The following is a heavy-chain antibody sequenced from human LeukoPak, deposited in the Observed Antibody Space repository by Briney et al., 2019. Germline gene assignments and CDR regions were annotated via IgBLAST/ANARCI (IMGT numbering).Heavy chain of an antibody. Sequence: PSETLSLTCTVSGGSISSYYWSWIRQPPGKGLEWIGYIYYSGSTNYNPSLKSRVTISVDTSKNQFSLKLSSVTAADTAVYYCARSSVYYDSSGYYFDAFDIWGQGTMVTVSS. CDR1: GGSISSYY. CDR2: IYYSGST. CDR3: ARSSVYYDSSGYYFDAFDI. D-gene: IGHD3-22*01. V-gene: IGHV4-59*08. J-gene: IGHJ3*02.